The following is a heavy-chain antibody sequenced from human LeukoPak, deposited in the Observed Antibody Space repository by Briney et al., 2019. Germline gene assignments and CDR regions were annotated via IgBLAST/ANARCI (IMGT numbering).Heavy chain of an antibody. CDR3: ASLWSNWNDVRSPLY. V-gene: IGHV1-24*01. CDR2: FDPEDGET. Sequence: GASVKVSCKVSGYTLTELSMHWVRQAPGKGLEWMGGFDPEDGETIYAQKFQGRVTMTEDTSTDTAYMELSSLRSEDTAVYYCASLWSNWNDVRSPLYWGQGTLVTVSS. D-gene: IGHD1-1*01. J-gene: IGHJ4*02. CDR1: GYTLTELS.